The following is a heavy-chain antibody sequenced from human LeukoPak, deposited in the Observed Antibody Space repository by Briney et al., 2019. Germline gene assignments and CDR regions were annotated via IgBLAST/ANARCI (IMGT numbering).Heavy chain of an antibody. CDR1: GGSISSSNW. Sequence: SETLSLTCTVSGGSISSSNWWSWVRQPPGKGLEWIGEIYHSGSTNYNPSLKSRVTISVDKSKNQFPLKLSSVTAADTAVYYCARDVYSSGWRMYYFDYWGQGTLVTVSS. D-gene: IGHD6-19*01. CDR3: ARDVYSSGWRMYYFDY. CDR2: IYHSGST. V-gene: IGHV4-4*02. J-gene: IGHJ4*02.